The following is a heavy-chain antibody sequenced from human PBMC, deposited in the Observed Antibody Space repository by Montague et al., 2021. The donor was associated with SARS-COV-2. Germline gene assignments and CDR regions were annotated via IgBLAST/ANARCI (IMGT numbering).Heavy chain of an antibody. CDR3: ARGDTAMVRGYYYGMDV. CDR2: IGTAGDT. V-gene: IGHV3-13*04. D-gene: IGHD5-18*01. Sequence: SLRLSCAASGFTFSRYDMHWVRQATGNGLEWVSAIGTAGDTYYPGSVKGRFTISRENAKNSLYLQMNSLRAGDTAVYYCARGDTAMVRGYYYGMDVWGQGTTVTVSS. CDR1: GFTFSRYD. J-gene: IGHJ6*02.